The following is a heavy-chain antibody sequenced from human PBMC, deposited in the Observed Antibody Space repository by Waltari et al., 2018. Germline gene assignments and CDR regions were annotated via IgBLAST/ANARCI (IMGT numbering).Heavy chain of an antibody. Sequence: QVQLVQSGAEVKKPGSSVKVSCKASGGTFSSYAISWVRQAPGQGLEWMGRIIPILGTANYAQKVQGRVTITADKSTSTAYMELSSLRSEDTAVYYCAANYDSSGYYYVSWSPEYFQHWGQGTLVTVSS. CDR1: GGTFSSYA. CDR2: IIPILGTA. J-gene: IGHJ1*01. D-gene: IGHD3-22*01. CDR3: AANYDSSGYYYVSWSPEYFQH. V-gene: IGHV1-69*08.